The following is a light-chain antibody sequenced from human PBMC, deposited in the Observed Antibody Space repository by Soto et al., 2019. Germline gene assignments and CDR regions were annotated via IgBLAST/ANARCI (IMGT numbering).Light chain of an antibody. V-gene: IGKV2-28*01. Sequence: DIVMTQSPLSLPVIPGEPASIPCRSSQSLLHSNGYNYLDWYLQKPGQSPQLLIYLGSTRASGVPDRFSGSGSGTDFTLKISRVEAEDVGVYYCMQALQTPMYTFGQGTKLEIK. CDR3: MQALQTPMYT. CDR2: LGS. J-gene: IGKJ2*01. CDR1: QSLLHSNGYNY.